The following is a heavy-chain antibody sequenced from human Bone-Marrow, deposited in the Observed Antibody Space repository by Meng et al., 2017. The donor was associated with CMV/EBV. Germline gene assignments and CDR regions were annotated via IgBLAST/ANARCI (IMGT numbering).Heavy chain of an antibody. Sequence: GGSLRLSCAASGFTFSSYWMHWVRQAPGKGLVWVSRINSDGSSTYYADSVKGRFTISRDNSKNTLYLQMNSLRAEDTAVYYCARGYILTGFDYWGQGTLVTVSS. D-gene: IGHD3-9*01. CDR2: INSDGSST. V-gene: IGHV3-74*01. J-gene: IGHJ4*02. CDR3: ARGYILTGFDY. CDR1: GFTFSSYW.